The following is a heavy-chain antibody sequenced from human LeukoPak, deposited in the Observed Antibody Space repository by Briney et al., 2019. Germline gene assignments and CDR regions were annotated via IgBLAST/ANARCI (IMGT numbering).Heavy chain of an antibody. CDR1: SASISNYY. CDR2: IQNTGDT. CDR3: VKNGSGWSFDY. V-gene: IGHV4-59*01. D-gene: IGHD6-19*01. J-gene: IGHJ4*02. Sequence: SETLSLTCTVSSASISNYYWGWIRQSPGKGLEWIGYIQNTGDTTYNPSLKSRVSISKDMSNNQFSLQLRSVTAADTAVYYCVKNGSGWSFDYWGQGTLVTVSS.